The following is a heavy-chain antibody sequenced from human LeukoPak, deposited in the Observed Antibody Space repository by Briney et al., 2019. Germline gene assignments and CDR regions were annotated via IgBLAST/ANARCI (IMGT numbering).Heavy chain of an antibody. J-gene: IGHJ4*02. V-gene: IGHV4-39*07. CDR1: GGSISSSSYY. CDR2: IYYSGST. CDR3: AKDRDPYDYGSGSYYNGVFDY. D-gene: IGHD3-10*01. Sequence: PSETLSLTCTVSGGSISSSSYYWGWIRQPPGKGLEWIGSIYYSGSTNYNPSLKSRVTISVDTSKNQFSLRLSSVTAADTAVYYCAKDRDPYDYGSGSYYNGVFDYWGQGTLVTVSS.